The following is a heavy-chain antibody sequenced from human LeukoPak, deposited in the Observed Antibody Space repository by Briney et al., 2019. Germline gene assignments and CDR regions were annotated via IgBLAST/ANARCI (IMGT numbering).Heavy chain of an antibody. V-gene: IGHV4-39*01. CDR1: GGSISSSSYY. D-gene: IGHD6-19*01. CDR2: IYYSGST. Sequence: PSETLSLTCTVSGGSISSSSYYWGWIRQPPGKGLEWIGSIYYSGSTYYNPSLKSRVTISVDTSKNQFSLKLSSVTAADTAVYYCARPEYSSGWYGFNWFDPWGQGTLVTVSS. J-gene: IGHJ5*02. CDR3: ARPEYSSGWYGFNWFDP.